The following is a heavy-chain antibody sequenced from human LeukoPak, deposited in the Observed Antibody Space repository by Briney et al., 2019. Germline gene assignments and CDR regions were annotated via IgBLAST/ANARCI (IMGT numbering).Heavy chain of an antibody. J-gene: IGHJ4*02. V-gene: IGHV4-59*01. CDR2: IYYSGST. D-gene: IGHD3-22*01. CDR1: DGSISSYY. Sequence: PSETLSLTCTVSDGSISSYYWSWIRQPPGKGLQWIGYIYYSGSTNYNPSLKSRVTISVDTSKNQFSLQLSSVTAADTAVYYCARLAGYYDSSGYYPDYWGQGTLVTVSS. CDR3: ARLAGYYDSSGYYPDY.